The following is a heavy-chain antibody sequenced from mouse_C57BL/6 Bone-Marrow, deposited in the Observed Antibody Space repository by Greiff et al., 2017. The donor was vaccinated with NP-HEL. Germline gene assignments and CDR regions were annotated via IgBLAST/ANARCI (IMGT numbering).Heavy chain of an antibody. CDR2: ISSGGSYT. CDR3: ASYDGYYPYYFDY. V-gene: IGHV5-6*01. CDR1: GFTFSSYG. D-gene: IGHD2-3*01. J-gene: IGHJ2*01. Sequence: EVKLMESGGDLVKPGGSLKLSCAASGFTFSSYGMSWVRQTPDKRLEWVATISSGGSYTYYPDSVKGRFTISRDNAKNTLYLQMSSLKSEDTAMYYCASYDGYYPYYFDYWGQGTTLTVSS.